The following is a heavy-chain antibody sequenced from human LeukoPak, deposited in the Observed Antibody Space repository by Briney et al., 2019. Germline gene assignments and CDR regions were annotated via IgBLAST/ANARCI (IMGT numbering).Heavy chain of an antibody. V-gene: IGHV3-7*01. J-gene: IGHJ6*03. Sequence: PGGSLRLSCAASGFTFSSYWMSWVRQAPGKGLEWVANIKQDGSEKYYVDSVKGRFTISRDNAKNSLYLQMSSLRAEDTAVYYCARAEEYSSSWYSRYYYYYMDVWGKGTTVTVSS. CDR1: GFTFSSYW. CDR3: ARAEEYSSSWYSRYYYYYMDV. CDR2: IKQDGSEK. D-gene: IGHD6-13*01.